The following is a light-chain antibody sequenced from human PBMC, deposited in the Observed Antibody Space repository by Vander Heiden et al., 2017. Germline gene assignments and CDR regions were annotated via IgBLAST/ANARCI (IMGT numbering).Light chain of an antibody. CDR2: RNN. Sequence: QSVLTQPPSASGTPGQRVTLSCSGSSSNIGSNYVYWYQQLPGTAPKLLIYRNNQRPSGVTDRFSGSKSGTSASLAISGLRSEDEADYSCAAWDDSLSALYVFGTGTKVTVL. CDR3: AAWDDSLSALYV. V-gene: IGLV1-47*01. J-gene: IGLJ1*01. CDR1: SSNIGSNY.